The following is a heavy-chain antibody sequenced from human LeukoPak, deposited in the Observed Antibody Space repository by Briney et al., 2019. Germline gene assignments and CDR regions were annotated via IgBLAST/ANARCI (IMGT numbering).Heavy chain of an antibody. CDR1: GFTFSSYS. CDR3: AREGSSGWYGIDY. CDR2: ISSSSSYI. J-gene: IGHJ4*02. D-gene: IGHD6-19*01. Sequence: GGSLRLSCAASGFTFSSYSMNWVRQAPGKGLEWVSSISSSSSYIYYADSVKGRFTISRDNAKNSPYLQMNSLRAEDTAVYYCAREGSSGWYGIDYWGQGTLVTVSS. V-gene: IGHV3-21*01.